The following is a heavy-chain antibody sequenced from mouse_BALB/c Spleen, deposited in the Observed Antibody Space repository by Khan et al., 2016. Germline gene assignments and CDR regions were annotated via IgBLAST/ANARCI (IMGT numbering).Heavy chain of an antibody. CDR1: GFNINDTY. Sequence: VQLKQSGAELVKPGASVKLSCTASGFNINDTYMHWVKQRPEQGLEWIGRIDPANGNTKYDPKFQGKATITADKSSNTAYLQLSSLTSEDTAVYYCARWEWYFDVWGAGTTVAVSS. CDR3: ARWEWYFDV. V-gene: IGHV14-3*02. CDR2: IDPANGNT. D-gene: IGHD4-1*01. J-gene: IGHJ1*01.